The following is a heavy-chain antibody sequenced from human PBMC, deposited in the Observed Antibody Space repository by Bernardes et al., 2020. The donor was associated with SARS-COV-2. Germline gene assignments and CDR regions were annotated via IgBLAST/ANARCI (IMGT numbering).Heavy chain of an antibody. Sequence: GGSLRLSCAASGSTSNSYWMSWVRQAPGKGLEWVANIKQDGSEKFYVDSVKGRFTISRDNAKNSLYLQMNSLRAEDTAVYYCARGGYCSTTRCYNFDYWGQGTLVTVSS. CDR3: ARGGYCSTTRCYNFDY. CDR1: GSTSNSYW. J-gene: IGHJ4*02. D-gene: IGHD2-2*02. V-gene: IGHV3-7*01. CDR2: IKQDGSEK.